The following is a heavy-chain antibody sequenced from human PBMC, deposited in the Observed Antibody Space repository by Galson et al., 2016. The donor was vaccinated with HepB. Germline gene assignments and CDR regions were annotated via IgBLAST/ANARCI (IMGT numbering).Heavy chain of an antibody. CDR1: GFNFNIYR. CDR3: ARDHSLGPGVVYYFDK. CDR2: IGFNPNNL. V-gene: IGHV3-21*01. D-gene: IGHD3-10*01. J-gene: IGHJ4*02. Sequence: SLRLSCAVSGFNFNIYRMNWVRQAPGKGLEWVAAIGFNPNNLYYADSVKGRFTIARDNTGSSLFLQMNSLTVEDTAVYFCARDHSLGPGVVYYFDKWGQGTLVTVSS.